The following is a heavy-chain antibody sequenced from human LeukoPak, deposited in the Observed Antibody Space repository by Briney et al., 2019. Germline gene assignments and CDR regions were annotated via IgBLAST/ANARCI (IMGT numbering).Heavy chain of an antibody. CDR3: ASSNLGSLGQFDP. D-gene: IGHD3-10*01. J-gene: IGHJ5*02. V-gene: IGHV4-59*01. CDR1: GGSISSYY. CDR2: IHSNGGA. Sequence: SETLSLTCTVSGGSISSYYWSWIRQPPGKGLEWIGFIHSNGGANYNASLNSRATIPRDTSRSQVSLKLTSVTAAYTAVCYCASSNLGSLGQFDPWGQGTLVTVSS.